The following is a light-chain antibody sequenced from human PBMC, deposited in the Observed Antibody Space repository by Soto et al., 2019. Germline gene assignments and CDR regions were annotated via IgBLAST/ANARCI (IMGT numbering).Light chain of an antibody. CDR2: DVT. V-gene: IGLV2-11*01. CDR1: SSDVGGYNC. CDR3: CSPSASYSLV. Sequence: QSALTQPRSVSGSPGQSVTISCTGTSSDVGGYNCVSWFQQHPGKAPQLIIYDVTQRPSGVPDRFSGSKSGNTASLSISGLQDEDEADYYCCSPSASYSLVFGTGTKLTVL. J-gene: IGLJ1*01.